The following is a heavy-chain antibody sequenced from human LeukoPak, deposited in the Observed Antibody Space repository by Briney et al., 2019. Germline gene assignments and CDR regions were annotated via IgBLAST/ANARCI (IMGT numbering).Heavy chain of an antibody. Sequence: SETLSLTCTVSGGSISSYYWSWIRQPAGKGLEWIGRIYTSGSTNYNPSLKSRVTMSVDRSKNQFSLKLSSVTAADTAVYYCARGPYSGSYVDYWGRGTLVTVSS. V-gene: IGHV4-4*07. CDR2: IYTSGST. CDR3: ARGPYSGSYVDY. CDR1: GGSISSYY. D-gene: IGHD1-26*01. J-gene: IGHJ4*02.